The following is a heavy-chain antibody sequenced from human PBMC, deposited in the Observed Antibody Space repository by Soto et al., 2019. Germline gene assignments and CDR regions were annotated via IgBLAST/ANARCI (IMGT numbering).Heavy chain of an antibody. CDR1: GYTFTNYE. D-gene: IGHD6-13*01. J-gene: IGHJ5*01. V-gene: IGHV1-8*01. Sequence: ASVKVSCKASGYTFTNYEINWVRQATGRGLEWMGWMNPNNGNTGYAQKFQGRVTMARNTSISTAYMELSSLRSDDTAVYYGARGDSFSSSWYWFDSWGQGTPVTVSS. CDR2: MNPNNGNT. CDR3: ARGDSFSSSWYWFDS.